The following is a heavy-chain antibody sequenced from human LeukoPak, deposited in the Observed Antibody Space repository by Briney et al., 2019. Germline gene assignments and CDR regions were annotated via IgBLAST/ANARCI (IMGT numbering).Heavy chain of an antibody. Sequence: GGSLRLSCAASGFRLSNYWMSWVRQAPGKGLEWVANIKQDGNDKWYVDSVKGRFTISRDNAKSSLHLQMNYLRAEDTAVYYCATSSNAPGNHWGQGTLVTVSS. CDR3: ATSSNAPGNH. V-gene: IGHV3-7*01. CDR2: IKQDGNDK. J-gene: IGHJ5*02. D-gene: IGHD2-2*01. CDR1: GFRLSNYW.